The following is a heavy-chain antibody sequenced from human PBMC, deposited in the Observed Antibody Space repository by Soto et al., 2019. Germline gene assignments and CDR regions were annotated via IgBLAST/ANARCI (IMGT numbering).Heavy chain of an antibody. V-gene: IGHV3-23*01. Sequence: GGSLRLSCAASGFTFSSYAMSWVRQAPGKGLEWVSAISGSGGSTYYADSVKGRFTISRDNSKNTLYLQMNSLRAEDTAVYYCAKDLSIPYYYGSGRPGFDYWGQGTLVTVSS. D-gene: IGHD3-10*01. CDR1: GFTFSSYA. CDR2: ISGSGGST. J-gene: IGHJ4*02. CDR3: AKDLSIPYYYGSGRPGFDY.